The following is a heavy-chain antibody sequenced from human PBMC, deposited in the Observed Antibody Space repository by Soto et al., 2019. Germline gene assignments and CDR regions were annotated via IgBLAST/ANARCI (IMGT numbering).Heavy chain of an antibody. CDR2: IFYLGSS. Sequence: TSETLSLTCTVSGDSIISSDFYWGWVRQPPGKGLEWIGSIFYLGSSYYNPSLKSRVTMSVDTSKNQFSLRLRSVTAADTALYFCARHYLARRKNDWFAPWSRGIMVPVSS. CDR1: GDSIISSDFY. V-gene: IGHV4-39*01. D-gene: IGHD1-26*01. J-gene: IGHJ5*02. CDR3: ARHYLARRKNDWFAP.